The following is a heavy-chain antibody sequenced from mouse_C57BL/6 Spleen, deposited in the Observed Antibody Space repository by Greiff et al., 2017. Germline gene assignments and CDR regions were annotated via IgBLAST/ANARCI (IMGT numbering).Heavy chain of an antibody. CDR1: GYTFTNYW. Sequence: VQLQQSGAELVRPGTSVKMSCKASGYTFTNYWIGWAKQRPGHGLEWIGDIYPGGGYTNYNEKFKGQATLPADKSSSTAYMQVSSLTSEDSAIYYCARRNNSPLYFDVWGTGATVTVAS. D-gene: IGHD5-2*01. V-gene: IGHV1-63*01. CDR2: IYPGGGYT. J-gene: IGHJ1*03. CDR3: ARRNNSPLYFDV.